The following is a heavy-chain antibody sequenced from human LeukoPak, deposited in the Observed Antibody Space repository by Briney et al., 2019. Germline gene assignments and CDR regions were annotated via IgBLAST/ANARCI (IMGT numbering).Heavy chain of an antibody. CDR1: GFTFDRYT. CDR3: AKELDTMFFDY. Sequence: GGSLRLSCATSGFTFDRYTIHWVRQAPGKGLEWVSLAGWAGGTTFYSDSVRGRFTISRDSGRKSVYLQMNSLTTDDTAFYFCAKELDTMFFDYWGQGALVTVSS. J-gene: IGHJ4*02. D-gene: IGHD3-10*02. CDR2: AGWAGGTT. V-gene: IGHV3-43*01.